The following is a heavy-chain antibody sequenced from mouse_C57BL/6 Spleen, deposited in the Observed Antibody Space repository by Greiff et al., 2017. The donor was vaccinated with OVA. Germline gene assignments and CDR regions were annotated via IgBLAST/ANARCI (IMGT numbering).Heavy chain of an antibody. CDR1: GFSFNTYA. D-gene: IGHD1-1*01. J-gene: IGHJ3*01. CDR3: VRQDYGSSLAY. CDR2: IRSKSNNYAT. Sequence: EVKLMESGGGLVQPKGSLKLSCAASGFSFNTYAMNWVRQAPGKGLEWVARIRSKSNNYATYYADSVKDRFTISRDDSESMLYLQMNNLKTEDTAMYYCVRQDYGSSLAYWGQGTLVTVSA. V-gene: IGHV10-1*01.